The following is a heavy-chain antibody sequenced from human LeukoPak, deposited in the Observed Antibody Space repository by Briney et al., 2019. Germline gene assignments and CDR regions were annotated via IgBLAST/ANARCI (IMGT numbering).Heavy chain of an antibody. J-gene: IGHJ4*02. D-gene: IGHD5-12*01. CDR3: ARDDPNSGYDFDY. CDR1: GDTFSKFG. V-gene: IGHV1-18*01. CDR2: INVYNGNT. Sequence: ASVKVSCKASGDTFSKFGIGWLRQAPGQGHDWRGWINVYNGNTNYAQKLQGRVTMTTDTSTSTAYLELRSLRSDDTAVYYCARDDPNSGYDFDYWGQGTLVTVSS.